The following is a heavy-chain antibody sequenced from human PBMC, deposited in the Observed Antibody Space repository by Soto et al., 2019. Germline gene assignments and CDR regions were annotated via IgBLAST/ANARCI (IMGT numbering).Heavy chain of an antibody. Sequence: SLRLSCAASGFTFSSYGMHWVRQAPGKGLEWVAVISYDGSNKYYADSVKGRFTISRDNSKNTLYLQMNSLRAEDTAVYYCASHSSGPDYWGQGXLVTVYS. J-gene: IGHJ4*02. CDR2: ISYDGSNK. CDR3: ASHSSGPDY. CDR1: GFTFSSYG. D-gene: IGHD3-22*01. V-gene: IGHV3-30*03.